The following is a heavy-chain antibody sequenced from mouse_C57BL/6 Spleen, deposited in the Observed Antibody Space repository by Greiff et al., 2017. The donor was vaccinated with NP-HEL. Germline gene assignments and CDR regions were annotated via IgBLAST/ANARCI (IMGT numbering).Heavy chain of an antibody. CDR1: GYTFTSYT. Sequence: QVQLQQSGAELARPGASVKMSCKASGYTFTSYTMHWVKQRPGQGLEWIGYINPSSGYTKYNQKFKDKATLTAEKSSSTAYMQLSSLTSEDAAVYYCARFPDSSGYAPYAMDYWGQGTSVTVSS. CDR3: ARFPDSSGYAPYAMDY. V-gene: IGHV1-4*01. D-gene: IGHD3-2*02. CDR2: INPSSGYT. J-gene: IGHJ4*01.